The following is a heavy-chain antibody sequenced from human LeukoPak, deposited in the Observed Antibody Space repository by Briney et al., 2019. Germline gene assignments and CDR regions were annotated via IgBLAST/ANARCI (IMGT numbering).Heavy chain of an antibody. CDR1: GGSISGYY. J-gene: IGHJ5*02. V-gene: IGHV4-59*12. CDR3: ARDETHFYCSGSSNWFDP. D-gene: IGHD3-10*01. CDR2: IYYSGTT. Sequence: PSETLSLTCSVSGGSISGYYWSWIRQPPGKGLEWIGYIYYSGTTIYNPSLKSRLTISLDTSKNQFSLNLSSVTAADTAVYYCARDETHFYCSGSSNWFDPWGQGILVTGSS.